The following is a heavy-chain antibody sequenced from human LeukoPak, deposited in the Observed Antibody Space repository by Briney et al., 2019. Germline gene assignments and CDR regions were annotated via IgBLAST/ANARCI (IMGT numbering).Heavy chain of an antibody. J-gene: IGHJ4*02. D-gene: IGHD1-26*01. CDR3: ARAQLGTPTDC. V-gene: IGHV3-74*01. CDR2: LTADGSST. CDR1: GFTLTTYG. Sequence: GRTLRLSCAAPGFTLTTYGMYWVRQAPGKELVWVSRLTADGSSTIYADSVMGRFTVSRDIAKNTLYLEMNSLRAEDTAVYYCARAQLGTPTDCWGQGTLVTVSS.